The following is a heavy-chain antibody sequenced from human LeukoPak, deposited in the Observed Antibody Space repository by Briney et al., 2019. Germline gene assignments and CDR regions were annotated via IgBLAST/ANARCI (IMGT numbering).Heavy chain of an antibody. D-gene: IGHD3-10*01. CDR3: VRAKEGVTFVRGEMDF. CDR2: ISAYNGNT. CDR1: GYSFTSNT. Sequence: ASVKVSCKASGYSFTSNTITWVRQAPGQGLERMAWISAYNGNTNYAQTVQGRVTMTTDTSKSTAYLELRSLRSDDTAVYYCVRAKEGVTFVRGEMDFWGQGTLVTVSS. V-gene: IGHV1-18*01. J-gene: IGHJ4*02.